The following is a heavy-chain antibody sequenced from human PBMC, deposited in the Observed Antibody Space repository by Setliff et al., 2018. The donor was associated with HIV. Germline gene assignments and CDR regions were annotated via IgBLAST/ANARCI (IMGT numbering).Heavy chain of an antibody. CDR2: IYHSGNT. Sequence: SETLSLTCAVSGYSISSGYYWGWIRQPPGKGLEWIGSIYHSGNTYYNPSLKSRVTISVDTSKNQFSLKLTSVTAADTAVYFCARAGYGGGYDAFDIWGQGPMVTVSS. D-gene: IGHD6-19*01. CDR3: ARAGYGGGYDAFDI. J-gene: IGHJ3*02. CDR1: GYSISSGYY. V-gene: IGHV4-38-2*01.